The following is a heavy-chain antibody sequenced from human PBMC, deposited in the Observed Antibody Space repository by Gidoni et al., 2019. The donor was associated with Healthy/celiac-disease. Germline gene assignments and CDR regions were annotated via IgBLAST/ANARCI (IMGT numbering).Heavy chain of an antibody. J-gene: IGHJ6*02. V-gene: IGHV4-34*01. CDR1: GGSFSGYY. Sequence: QLQLQQWGAGLFKPSETLSLTCAVYGGSFSGYYWRWIRQPPGKGLEWIGEINHSGSTNYNPSLKSRVNISVDTSKNQFSLKLSSVTAADTAVYYCARVRKLVQLYYYYGMDVWGQGTTVTVSS. CDR3: ARVRKLVQLYYYYGMDV. D-gene: IGHD6-13*01. CDR2: INHSGST.